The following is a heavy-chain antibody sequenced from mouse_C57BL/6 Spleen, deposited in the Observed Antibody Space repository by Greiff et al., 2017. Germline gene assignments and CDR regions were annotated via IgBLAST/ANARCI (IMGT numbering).Heavy chain of an antibody. CDR3: TRPSYYGSSYVWYFDV. D-gene: IGHD1-1*01. Sequence: VQLQQSGTVLARPGASVKMSCKTSGYTFTSYWMHWVKQRPGQGLEWIGAIYPGNSDTSYNQKFKGKAKLTAVTAASTAYMELSSLTHEDSAVYYCTRPSYYGSSYVWYFDVWGTGTTVTVSS. CDR2: IYPGNSDT. CDR1: GYTFTSYW. V-gene: IGHV1-5*01. J-gene: IGHJ1*03.